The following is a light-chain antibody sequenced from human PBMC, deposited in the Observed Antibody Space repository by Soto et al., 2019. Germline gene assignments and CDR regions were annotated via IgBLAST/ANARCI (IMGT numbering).Light chain of an antibody. Sequence: QSVLTQRPSVSGAPGQRGTISCTGSSSKIGAGYDVHWYQQLPGTAHKLLIYGNSNRPSGVPDRFSGSKSGTSASLAITGLQADDEADDYCQSYDSSLSGLVFGTGTNVTVL. V-gene: IGLV1-40*01. CDR3: QSYDSSLSGLV. J-gene: IGLJ1*01. CDR2: GNS. CDR1: SSKIGAGYD.